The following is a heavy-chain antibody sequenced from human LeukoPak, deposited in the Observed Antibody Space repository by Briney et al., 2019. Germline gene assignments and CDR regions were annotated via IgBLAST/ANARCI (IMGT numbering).Heavy chain of an antibody. D-gene: IGHD3-22*01. V-gene: IGHV3-23*01. CDR3: AKGCYSSGYYYEVQN. CDR2: ISGSGGST. J-gene: IGHJ4*02. CDR1: GFTFSSYA. Sequence: GGSLRLSCAASGFTFSSYAMSWVRQAPGKGLEWVSAISGSGGSTYYADSVKGRFTISRDNSKNTLYLQMNSLRAEDTAVYYCAKGCYSSGYYYEVQNWGQGTLVTVSS.